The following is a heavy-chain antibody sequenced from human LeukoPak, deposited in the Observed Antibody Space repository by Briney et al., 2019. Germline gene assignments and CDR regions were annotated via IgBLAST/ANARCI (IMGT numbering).Heavy chain of an antibody. CDR2: ISHRGVT. CDR3: ARAALWFGELYYFDY. J-gene: IGHJ4*02. CDR1: GSSISTATYY. V-gene: IGHV4-39*07. D-gene: IGHD3-10*01. Sequence: SETLSLTCTVSGSSISTATYYWGWVRQPPGKGLEWIGTISHRGVTYYNPSLKSRVTISVDTSKNQFSLKESSLTAADTAVYYCARAALWFGELYYFDYWGQGALVTVSS.